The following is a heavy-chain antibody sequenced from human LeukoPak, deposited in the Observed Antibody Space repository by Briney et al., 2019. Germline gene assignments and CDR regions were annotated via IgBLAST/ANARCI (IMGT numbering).Heavy chain of an antibody. Sequence: GRSLRLLCAAAGFTFTSYAMSWVRQAPGKGLEWVSVISGSGGSTYYAGSVKGRFNISRDNSKNTLYLQMNSLRAEDTAVYYCAKDSIKYSSSWSLHYWGQGTLVTVSS. CDR2: ISGSGGST. V-gene: IGHV3-23*01. CDR1: GFTFTSYA. J-gene: IGHJ4*02. CDR3: AKDSIKYSSSWSLHY. D-gene: IGHD6-13*01.